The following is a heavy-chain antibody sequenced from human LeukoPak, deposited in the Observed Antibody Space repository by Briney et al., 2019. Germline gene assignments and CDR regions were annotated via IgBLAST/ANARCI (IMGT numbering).Heavy chain of an antibody. CDR2: IYYSGST. V-gene: IGHV4-39*01. CDR3: ARLSYYYGSGSYY. CDR1: GGSISSSSYY. D-gene: IGHD3-10*01. Sequence: SETLPLTCTVSGGSISSSSYYWGWIRQPPGKGLEWIGSIYYSGSTYYNQSLKSRVTISVDTSKNQFSLKLSSVTAADTAVYYCARLSYYYGSGSYYWGQGTLVTVSS. J-gene: IGHJ4*02.